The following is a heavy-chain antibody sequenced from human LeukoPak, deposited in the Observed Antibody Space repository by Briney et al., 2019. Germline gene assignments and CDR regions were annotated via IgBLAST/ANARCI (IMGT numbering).Heavy chain of an antibody. CDR1: GGSFSGYY. CDR3: ARASQVQLERRRFDY. V-gene: IGHV4-34*01. J-gene: IGHJ4*02. D-gene: IGHD1-1*01. CDR2: INHSGST. Sequence: ETLSLTCAVYGGSFSGYYWSWIRQPPGKGLEWIGEINHSGSTNYNPSLKSRVTISVDTSKNQFSLKLSSVTAADTAVYYCARASQVQLERRRFDYWGQGTLVTVSS.